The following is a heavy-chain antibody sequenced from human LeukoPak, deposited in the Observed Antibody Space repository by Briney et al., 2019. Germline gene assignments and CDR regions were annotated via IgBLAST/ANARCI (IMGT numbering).Heavy chain of an antibody. D-gene: IGHD1-14*01. CDR1: GFTFSSYW. Sequence: PGGSLRLSCAASGFTFSSYWMHWVRQGPGKGLVWVSRINPDGSRTDYAESVKGRFTISRDNAKTTLSLEMNSLGDEDTAVYYCSRDFNGRNDFWGQGTLVTVSS. CDR3: SRDFNGRNDF. J-gene: IGHJ4*02. CDR2: INPDGSRT. V-gene: IGHV3-74*01.